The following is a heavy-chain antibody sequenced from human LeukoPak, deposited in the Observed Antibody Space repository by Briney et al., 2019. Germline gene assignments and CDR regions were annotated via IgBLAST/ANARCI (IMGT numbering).Heavy chain of an antibody. Sequence: PSETLSLTCAVYGGSFSGYYWSWISQPPGKGLEWNGEINHSGSTNYNPSLKSRVTISVDTSKNQFSLKLSSVTAADTAVYYCARGSDSSGYYYARLKTNFDYWGQGTLVTVSS. CDR1: GGSFSGYY. D-gene: IGHD3-22*01. CDR3: ARGSDSSGYYYARLKTNFDY. V-gene: IGHV4-34*01. J-gene: IGHJ4*02. CDR2: INHSGST.